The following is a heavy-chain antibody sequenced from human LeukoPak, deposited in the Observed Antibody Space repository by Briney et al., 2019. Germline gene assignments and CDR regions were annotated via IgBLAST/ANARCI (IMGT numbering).Heavy chain of an antibody. D-gene: IGHD3-3*01. J-gene: IGHJ4*02. Sequence: PSETLSLTCTVSGGSISSNNYFWGWIRQPPGKGLEWIGSLYDSGSTYYNPSLKSRVTISVDTSKNQFSLKLNSVTAADTAMYYCQSRFLEWLLDYWGQGTLVTVSS. CDR3: QSRFLEWLLDY. V-gene: IGHV4-39*01. CDR1: GGSISSNNYF. CDR2: LYDSGST.